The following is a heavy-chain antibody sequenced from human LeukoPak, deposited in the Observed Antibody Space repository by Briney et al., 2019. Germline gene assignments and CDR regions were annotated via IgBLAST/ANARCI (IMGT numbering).Heavy chain of an antibody. CDR1: GFTFSSYG. D-gene: IGHD3-22*01. J-gene: IGHJ4*02. V-gene: IGHV3-30*18. Sequence: GGSLRLSCAASGFTFSSYGMHWVRQAPGKGPEWVAVISYDGSNKYYADSVKGRFTISRDNSKNTLYLQMNSLRAEDTAVYYCAKDMYYYDSSGPFDYWGQGTLVTVSS. CDR2: ISYDGSNK. CDR3: AKDMYYYDSSGPFDY.